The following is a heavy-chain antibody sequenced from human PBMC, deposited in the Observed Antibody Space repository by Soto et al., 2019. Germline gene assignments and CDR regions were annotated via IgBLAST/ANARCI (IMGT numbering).Heavy chain of an antibody. V-gene: IGHV4-39*01. D-gene: IGHD3-10*01. J-gene: IGHJ4*02. Sequence: SETLSLTCTVSGGSISSSSYYWGWIRQPPGKGLEWIGSIYYSGSTYYNPSLKSRVTISVDTSKNQFSLKLSSVTAADTAVYYCAIFYYYGSGSYYRAFDYWGKGTLVTVPS. CDR2: IYYSGST. CDR3: AIFYYYGSGSYYRAFDY. CDR1: GGSISSSSYY.